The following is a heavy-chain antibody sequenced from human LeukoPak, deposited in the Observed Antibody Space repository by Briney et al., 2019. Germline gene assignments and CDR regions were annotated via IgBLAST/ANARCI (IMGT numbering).Heavy chain of an antibody. D-gene: IGHD3-22*01. CDR1: GYTFTSYY. Sequence: GASVKVSCKASGYTFTSYYMHWVRQAPGQGLEWMGWISAYNGNTNYAQKLQGRVTITRDTSASTAYMELSSLRSEDTAVYYCARDRYYDSSGEEPYGGYDYWGQGTLVTVSS. CDR3: ARDRYYDSSGEEPYGGYDY. V-gene: IGHV1-3*01. CDR2: ISAYNGNT. J-gene: IGHJ4*02.